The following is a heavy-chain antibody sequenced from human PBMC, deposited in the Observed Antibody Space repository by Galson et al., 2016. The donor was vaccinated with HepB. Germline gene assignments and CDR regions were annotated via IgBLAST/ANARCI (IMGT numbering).Heavy chain of an antibody. J-gene: IGHJ4*02. Sequence: SETLSLTCTVSGASISNYFWSWIRQPAGKGLEWIGRVHSSGSANYNPSLIKRVPMSVNTSNNHFSLKLASVTAADTAMYYCTREEMLPEDWGQGTLVTVSS. CDR2: VHSSGSA. V-gene: IGHV4-4*07. D-gene: IGHD1-14*01. CDR3: TREEMLPED. CDR1: GASISNYF.